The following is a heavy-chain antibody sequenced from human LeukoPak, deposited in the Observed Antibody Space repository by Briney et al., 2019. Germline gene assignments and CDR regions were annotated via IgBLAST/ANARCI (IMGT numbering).Heavy chain of an antibody. CDR3: ARGLNNFWSGFSSMDV. CDR2: MNPNSGNT. V-gene: IGHV1-8*01. D-gene: IGHD3-3*01. J-gene: IGHJ6*03. CDR1: GYTFTNYD. Sequence: ASVKVSCKASGYTFTNYDINWVRQATGQGLEWMGWMNPNSGNTAYAQKFQGRVTLARNTSISTAYMELSRLRAEETAVYYCARGLNNFWSGFSSMDVWGKGTTVTVSS.